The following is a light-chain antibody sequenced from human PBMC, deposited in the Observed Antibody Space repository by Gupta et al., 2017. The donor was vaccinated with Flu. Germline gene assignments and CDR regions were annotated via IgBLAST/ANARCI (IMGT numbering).Light chain of an antibody. V-gene: IGKV3-15*01. CDR2: GAS. CDR3: QQYNNWPQA. Sequence: PATLSVFPGERATLSCRASQSVSSNLAWYQQKPGQAPRLLIYGASTRATGVPARFTGSGSGTEFTLTISSLQSEDFAVYYCQQYNNWPQAFGQGTKVEI. CDR1: QSVSSN. J-gene: IGKJ1*01.